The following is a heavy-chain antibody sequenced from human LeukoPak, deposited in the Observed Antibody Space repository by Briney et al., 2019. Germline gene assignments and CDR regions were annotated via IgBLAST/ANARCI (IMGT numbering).Heavy chain of an antibody. CDR3: ARQYFLVLSLYYFDY. J-gene: IGHJ4*02. D-gene: IGHD2/OR15-2a*01. CDR2: IYYSGST. Sequence: SETLSLTCTVSGDSISSSSSYWGWIRQPPGEGLEWIGSIYYSGSTYYNPSLKSRVTISVDTSKNQFSLKLSSVTAADTAVYYCARQYFLVLSLYYFDYWGQGSLVTVSS. V-gene: IGHV4-39*01. CDR1: GDSISSSSSY.